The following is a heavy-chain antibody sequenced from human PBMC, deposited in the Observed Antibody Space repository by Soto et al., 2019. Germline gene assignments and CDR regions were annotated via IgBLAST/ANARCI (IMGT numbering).Heavy chain of an antibody. CDR2: IWYDGSNK. J-gene: IGHJ4*02. D-gene: IGHD6-19*01. Sequence: GGSLRLSCAASGFTFSSYGMHWVRQAPGKGLEWVAVIWYDGSNKYYTDSVKGRFTISRDNSKNTLYLQMNSLRAEDTAVYYCAREVAVANPFDYWGQGTLVTVSS. V-gene: IGHV3-33*01. CDR3: AREVAVANPFDY. CDR1: GFTFSSYG.